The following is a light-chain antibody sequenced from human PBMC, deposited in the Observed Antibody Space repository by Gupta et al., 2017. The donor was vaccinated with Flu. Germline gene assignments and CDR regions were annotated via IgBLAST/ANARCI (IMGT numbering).Light chain of an antibody. V-gene: IGLV1-40*01. Sequence: SSNIGADYDSHWYQKPPGTAPKLLNYGSTNRPSGVPDRFSGSKSGTSASLAITGLPAEDEADYYCQSYDSSLTHAVFGGGTQLTVL. CDR1: SSNIGADYD. CDR3: QSYDSSLTHAV. J-gene: IGLJ7*01. CDR2: GST.